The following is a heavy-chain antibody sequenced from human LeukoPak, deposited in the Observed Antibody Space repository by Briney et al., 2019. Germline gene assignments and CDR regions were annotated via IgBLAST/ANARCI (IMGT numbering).Heavy chain of an antibody. Sequence: PSGTLSLTCTVSGGSISSYYWSWIRQPPGKGLEWIGYIYYSGSTNYNPSLKSRVTISVDTSKNQLSLKLSSVTAADTAVYYCARTDSSGLYFDYWGQGTLVTVSS. J-gene: IGHJ4*02. V-gene: IGHV4-59*01. CDR3: ARTDSSGLYFDY. D-gene: IGHD3-22*01. CDR1: GGSISSYY. CDR2: IYYSGST.